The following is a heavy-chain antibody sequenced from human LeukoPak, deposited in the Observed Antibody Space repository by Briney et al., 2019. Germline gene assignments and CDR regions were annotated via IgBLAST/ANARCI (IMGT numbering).Heavy chain of an antibody. CDR3: ARVKLTTVTPHDS. V-gene: IGHV4-39*07. D-gene: IGHD4-17*01. CDR2: IYYSGST. J-gene: IGHJ4*02. Sequence: PSETLSLTCTVSGGSISSSSYYWGWIRQPPGKGLEWIGSIYYSGSTYYNPSLKSRVTISVDTSKNQFSLKLSSVTAADTAVYYCARVKLTTVTPHDSWGQGTLVTVSS. CDR1: GGSISSSSYY.